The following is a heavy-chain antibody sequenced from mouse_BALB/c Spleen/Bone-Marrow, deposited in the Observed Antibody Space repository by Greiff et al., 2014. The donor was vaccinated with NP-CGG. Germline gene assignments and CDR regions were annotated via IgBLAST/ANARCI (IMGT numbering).Heavy chain of an antibody. CDR2: IHYSGYT. Sequence: EVQVVESGPDLVKPSQSLSLTCTVTGYSITRGYCWHWIRQFPGNQLEWMGYIHYSGYTDYNPSPKSRVSITRDTSKNQFFLQLNSVTTEDTATYYGVRETTVVADFDYWGQGTTLTVSS. CDR3: VRETTVVADFDY. CDR1: GYSITRGYC. J-gene: IGHJ2*01. V-gene: IGHV3-1*02. D-gene: IGHD1-1*01.